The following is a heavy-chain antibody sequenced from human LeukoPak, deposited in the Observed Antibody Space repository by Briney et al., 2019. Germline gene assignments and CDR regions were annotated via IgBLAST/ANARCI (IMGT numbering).Heavy chain of an antibody. Sequence: GGSLRLSCAASGFTFSDYYMSWIRQAPGKGLEWVSYISSGGRTIYYADSVKGRFTMSRDNAKNSLYLQMNSLRAEDTAVYYCARDQGDCSGGSCYAFDIWGQGTMVTVSS. CDR1: GFTFSDYY. J-gene: IGHJ3*02. CDR3: ARDQGDCSGGSCYAFDI. D-gene: IGHD2-15*01. CDR2: ISSGGRTI. V-gene: IGHV3-11*04.